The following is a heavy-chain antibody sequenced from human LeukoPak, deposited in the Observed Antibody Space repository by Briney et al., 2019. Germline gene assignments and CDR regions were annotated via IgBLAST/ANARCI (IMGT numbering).Heavy chain of an antibody. V-gene: IGHV3-7*01. J-gene: IGHJ4*02. CDR2: IDQDESER. CDR1: GFTFSGDW. Sequence: GGSLRLSCVTSGFTFSGDWMSWVRQAPGKGLEWVANIDQDESERFVVDSMRGRVTISRDNSKNTLYLQMNSLRAEDTAVYYCAKDRDITIFGVVTQYYFDYWGQGTLVTVSS. D-gene: IGHD3-3*01. CDR3: AKDRDITIFGVVTQYYFDY.